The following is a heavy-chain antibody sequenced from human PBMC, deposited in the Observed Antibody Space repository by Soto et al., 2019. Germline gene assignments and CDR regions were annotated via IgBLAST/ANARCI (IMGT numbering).Heavy chain of an antibody. J-gene: IGHJ4*02. CDR1: GGSISSGGYY. CDR3: ARENCGGDCYLEARGGFDY. CDR2: IYYSGST. V-gene: IGHV4-31*03. D-gene: IGHD2-21*02. Sequence: QVQLQESGPGLVKPSQTLSLTCTVSGGSISSGGYYWSWIRQHPGKGLEWIGYIYYSGSTYYNPSLKSRVTISVDTSKNQFSLKLSSVTAADTAVYYCARENCGGDCYLEARGGFDYGGQGTLVTVSS.